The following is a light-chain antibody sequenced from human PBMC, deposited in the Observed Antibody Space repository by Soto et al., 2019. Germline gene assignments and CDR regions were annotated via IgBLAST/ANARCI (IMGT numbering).Light chain of an antibody. CDR2: GAS. CDR3: QQYGRSPA. J-gene: IGKJ4*01. Sequence: EIVLTQSPCTLSLSPGERATLSCRASQSVSSSYLAWYQQKPGQAPRLLIYGASSRATGIPDRFSGSGSGTDFTLTISRLEPEDFAVYYCQQYGRSPAFGGGTKVEIK. CDR1: QSVSSSY. V-gene: IGKV3-20*01.